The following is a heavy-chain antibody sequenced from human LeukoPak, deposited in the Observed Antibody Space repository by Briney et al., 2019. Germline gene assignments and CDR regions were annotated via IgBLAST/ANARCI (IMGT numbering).Heavy chain of an antibody. V-gene: IGHV4-59*01. D-gene: IGHD3-9*01. CDR2: IYYSGST. Sequence: PSETLSLTCTVSGGSISSYYWSWIRQPPGKGLEWIGYIYYSGSTNYNPSLKGRVTISVDTSKNQFSLKLSSVTAADTAVYYCARWGYDILTGYYIPDYWGQGTLVTVSS. J-gene: IGHJ4*02. CDR3: ARWGYDILTGYYIPDY. CDR1: GGSISSYY.